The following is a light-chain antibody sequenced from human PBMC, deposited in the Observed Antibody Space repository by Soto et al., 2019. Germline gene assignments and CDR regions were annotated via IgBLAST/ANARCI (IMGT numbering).Light chain of an antibody. V-gene: IGKV3-15*01. J-gene: IGKJ1*01. CDR1: QSVGSY. Sequence: EIVLTPSSGPLVFSSGEKATPFCRASQSVGSYLAWYQHKLGQPPRLLIYGASTRATGIPARFSGSGSGTEFTLTISSLQSEDFAVYYCQQYSNWPPGTFGQGTKVDIK. CDR2: GAS. CDR3: QQYSNWPPGT.